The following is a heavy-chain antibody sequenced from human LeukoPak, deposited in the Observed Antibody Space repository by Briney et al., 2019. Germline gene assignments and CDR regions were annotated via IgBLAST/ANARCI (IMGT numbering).Heavy chain of an antibody. V-gene: IGHV3-30*02. Sequence: GGSLRLSCAASGFTFSSYGMHWVRQAPGKGLEWVAVIRYDGNNKYYADSVKGRFTISRDNSKNMLYLQMNSLGTEDTAVYYCAKDRWGAVASFDYWGQGTLVTVSS. CDR1: GFTFSSYG. D-gene: IGHD6-19*01. CDR3: AKDRWGAVASFDY. J-gene: IGHJ4*02. CDR2: IRYDGNNK.